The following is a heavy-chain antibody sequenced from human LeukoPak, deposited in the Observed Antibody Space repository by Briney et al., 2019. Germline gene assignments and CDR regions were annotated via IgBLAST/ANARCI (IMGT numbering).Heavy chain of an antibody. CDR3: SRGESIHDGVGYYHRFDF. Sequence: SETLSLTCAVYGRSFATFYGSLIRQPPGEGLEWIGEGMHGGRTNYNPSLKCQDAISVVKSRNQASLPLDSVTAADTAVYFCSRGESIHDGVGYYHRFDFSGEGAPVAVSS. D-gene: IGHD3-22*01. CDR2: GMHGGRT. CDR1: GRSFATFY. J-gene: IGHJ4*02. V-gene: IGHV4-34*12.